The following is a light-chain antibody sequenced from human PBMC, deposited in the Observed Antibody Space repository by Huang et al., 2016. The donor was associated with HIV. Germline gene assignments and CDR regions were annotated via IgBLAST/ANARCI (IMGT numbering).Light chain of an antibody. CDR2: LSS. J-gene: IGKJ5*01. Sequence: DIVMTQSPLSLPVTPGEPASISCRSSQSLLHSNGYNYLDWYLQKPGQSPQLVIYLSSNRAYGVPDRFSGSGSVTHFTLKISRVEAEDVGVYYCMQALQTPRTFGQGTRLEIK. CDR3: MQALQTPRT. CDR1: QSLLHSNGYNY. V-gene: IGKV2-28*01.